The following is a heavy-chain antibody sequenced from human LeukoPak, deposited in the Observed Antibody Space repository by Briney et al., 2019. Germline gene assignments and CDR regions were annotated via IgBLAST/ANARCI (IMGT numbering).Heavy chain of an antibody. CDR2: IYYSGST. V-gene: IGHV4-59*01. CDR3: ARVVGYSYGFDY. Sequence: SETLSLTCTVSGGSISSYYWSWIRQPPGKGLEWIGYIYYSGSTNYNPSLKSRVTISVDTSKNQFSLKLSSVTAADTAVYYCARVVGYSYGFDYWGQGTLVTVSS. J-gene: IGHJ4*02. D-gene: IGHD5-18*01. CDR1: GGSISSYY.